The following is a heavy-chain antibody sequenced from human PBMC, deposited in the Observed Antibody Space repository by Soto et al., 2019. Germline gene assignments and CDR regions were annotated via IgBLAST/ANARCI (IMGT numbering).Heavy chain of an antibody. D-gene: IGHD6-19*01. CDR1: GFIFSSYA. J-gene: IGHJ6*02. CDR2: ISGSGGDT. V-gene: IGHV3-23*01. Sequence: EVQLLESGGGLVQPGGSLRLSCAASGFIFSSYAMTWVRQAPGKGLELVSVISGSGGDTYYADSVKGRFAISRDNSKNTLYLQMNSLRAEDTAVYYCAKGITVAGNYYYGMDVWGQGTTVTVSS. CDR3: AKGITVAGNYYYGMDV.